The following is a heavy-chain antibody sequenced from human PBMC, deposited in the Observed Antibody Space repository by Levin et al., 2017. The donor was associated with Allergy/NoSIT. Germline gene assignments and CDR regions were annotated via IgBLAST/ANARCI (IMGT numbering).Heavy chain of an antibody. J-gene: IGHJ6*04. CDR3: ASETGYCNGGSCDLAGMDG. V-gene: IGHV1-2*02. CDR1: GYTFTGYY. Sequence: GESLKISCKASGYTFTGYYMHWVRKAPGQGREWMGWINPNSGGTNYAQKFQGRVTMTRDTSISTAYMELSRLRSDDTAVYYGASETGYCNGGSCDLAGMDGWGKGTTVTVSA. CDR2: INPNSGGT. D-gene: IGHD2-15*01.